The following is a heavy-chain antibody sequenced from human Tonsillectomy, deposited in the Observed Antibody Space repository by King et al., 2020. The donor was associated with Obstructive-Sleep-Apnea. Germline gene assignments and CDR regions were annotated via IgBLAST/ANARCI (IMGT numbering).Heavy chain of an antibody. CDR3: ARDLADYGSGSYYLTFHFDY. V-gene: IGHV4-39*07. Sequence: QLQESGPGLVKPSETLSLTCTVSDGSISSSSYYWGWIRQPPGKGLEWIGSIYYSGSTYYNPSLKSRVTISVDTSKNQFSLKLSSVTAADTAVYYCARDLADYGSGSYYLTFHFDYWGQGTLVTVSS. CDR2: IYYSGST. CDR1: DGSISSSSYY. D-gene: IGHD3-10*01. J-gene: IGHJ4*02.